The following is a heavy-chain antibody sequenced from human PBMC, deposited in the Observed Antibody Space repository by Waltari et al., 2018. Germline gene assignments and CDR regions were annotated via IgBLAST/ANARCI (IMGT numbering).Heavy chain of an antibody. V-gene: IGHV3-15*01. J-gene: IGHJ3*01. CDR1: GFPFSKAW. Sequence: VQLVESGGGLVKPGGSLRLSCSASGFPFSKAWMNWMRQAPGKGLEWVGRIKSTVDGGTTDYAAPVQGRFTISRDDSKNTLYLQMSSLRTEDTAVYYCLFVDTALIIPDVFDLWGQGTLVTVSS. CDR3: LFVDTALIIPDVFDL. D-gene: IGHD5-18*01. CDR2: IKSTVDGGTT.